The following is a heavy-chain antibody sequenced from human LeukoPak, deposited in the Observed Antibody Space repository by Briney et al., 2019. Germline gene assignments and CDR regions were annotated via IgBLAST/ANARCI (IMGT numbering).Heavy chain of an antibody. Sequence: VASVKVSCKASGYTFTDYYMHWVRQAPGQGLEWMGWIKPNSGGTNYAQKFQGRVTMTRDTSISTAYMELSRLRSDDTAVYYCATVKLMVSAIKGGFDSWGQGTLVTVSS. D-gene: IGHD2-8*01. CDR3: ATVKLMVSAIKGGFDS. V-gene: IGHV1-2*02. J-gene: IGHJ4*02. CDR2: IKPNSGGT. CDR1: GYTFTDYY.